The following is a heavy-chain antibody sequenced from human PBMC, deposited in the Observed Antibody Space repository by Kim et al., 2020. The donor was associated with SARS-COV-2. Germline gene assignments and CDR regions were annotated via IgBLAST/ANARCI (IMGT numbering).Heavy chain of an antibody. CDR3: ARNPLGYCSSTSCYYYYYMDV. CDR1: GYTFTSYA. V-gene: IGHV1-3*01. D-gene: IGHD2-2*01. CDR2: INAGNGNT. Sequence: ASVKVSCKASGYTFTSYAMHWVRQAPGQRLEWMGWINAGNGNTKYSQKFQGRVTTTRDTSASTAYMELSSLRSEDTAVYYCARNPLGYCSSTSCYYYYYMDVWGKGTTVTVSS. J-gene: IGHJ6*03.